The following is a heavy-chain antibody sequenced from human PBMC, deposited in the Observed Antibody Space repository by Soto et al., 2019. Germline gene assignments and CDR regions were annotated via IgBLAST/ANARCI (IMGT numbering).Heavy chain of an antibody. V-gene: IGHV3-74*01. CDR2: TTVDGSSI. CDR3: ARDRDTAMAPRGFDY. CDR1: GFTFSYHW. J-gene: IGHJ4*02. Sequence: HPGGSLRLSCAPSGFTFSYHWVHWVRHAPGKGLEWVSRTTVDGSSIGYADSVKGRFTISRDIAKSTSTAYMELSSLRSEDTAVYYCARDRDTAMAPRGFDYWGQGTLVTVSS. D-gene: IGHD5-18*01.